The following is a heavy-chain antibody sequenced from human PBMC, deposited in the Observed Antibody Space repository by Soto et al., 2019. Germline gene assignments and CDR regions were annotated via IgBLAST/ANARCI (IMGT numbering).Heavy chain of an antibody. CDR3: ARRYTSDAGYYFDH. Sequence: PGESLKISCKVSGYTFTNSWIGWVRQTSGKGLEYMGIIHPGDSDTRYSPSFQGQVTISADKSLSTAYLQWSSLKASDTAMYFCARRYTSDAGYYFDHWGQGTLVTVSS. V-gene: IGHV5-51*01. CDR2: IHPGDSDT. J-gene: IGHJ4*02. CDR1: GYTFTNSW. D-gene: IGHD6-19*01.